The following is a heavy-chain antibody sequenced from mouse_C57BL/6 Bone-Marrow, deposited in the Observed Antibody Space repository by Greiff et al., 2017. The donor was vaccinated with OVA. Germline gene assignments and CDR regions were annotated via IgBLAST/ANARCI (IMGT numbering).Heavy chain of an antibody. J-gene: IGHJ3*01. CDR1: GYTFTSYW. Sequence: QVQLQQPGAELVKPGASVKMSCKASGYTFTSYWITWVKQRPGQGLEWIGDIYPGSGSTNYTEKFTSTATLTVDTASSTAYMQLSSLTSEDSAVYYCARTRGSLFAYWGQGTLVTVSA. CDR3: ARTRGSLFAY. V-gene: IGHV1-55*01. CDR2: IYPGSGST.